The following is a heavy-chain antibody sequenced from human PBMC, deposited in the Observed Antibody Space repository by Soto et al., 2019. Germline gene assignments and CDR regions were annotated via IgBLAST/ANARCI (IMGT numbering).Heavy chain of an antibody. CDR2: IYYSGST. D-gene: IGHD6-19*01. CDR3: AREHGPGGWSLGYYGMDV. V-gene: IGHV4-59*01. CDR1: GGSISSYY. J-gene: IGHJ6*02. Sequence: XETLSLTCTVSGGSISSYYWSWIRQPPGKGLEWIGYIYYSGSTNYNPSLKSRVTISVDTSKNQFSLKLSSVTAADTAVYYCAREHGPGGWSLGYYGMDVWGPGSTVTVSS.